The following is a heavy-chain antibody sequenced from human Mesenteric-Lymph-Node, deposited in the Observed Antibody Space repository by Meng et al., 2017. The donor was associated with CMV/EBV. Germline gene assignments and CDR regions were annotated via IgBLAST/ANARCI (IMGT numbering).Heavy chain of an antibody. CDR1: GFSVSSNY. D-gene: IGHD4-23*01. CDR2: IYSGGSA. Sequence: GGSLRLSCVVSGFSVSSNYMSWVRQAPGKGPEWVSVIYSGGSAYYRDSVKGRFTISRDNSRNTLYLQLNSLRAEDTGVYYCARGGAGGNPFDYWGQGTLVTVSS. CDR3: ARGGAGGNPFDY. V-gene: IGHV3-53*01. J-gene: IGHJ4*02.